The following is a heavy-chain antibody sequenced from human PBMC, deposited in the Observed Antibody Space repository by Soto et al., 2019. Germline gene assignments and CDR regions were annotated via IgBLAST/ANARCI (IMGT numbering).Heavy chain of an antibody. J-gene: IGHJ5*02. V-gene: IGHV1-2*02. CDR1: GYYFTGYY. D-gene: IGHD6-19*01. Sequence: QVQLVQSGAEMKKPGASVKISCKASGYYFTGYYMHWVRQAPGQGLEWMGWINPNSGVTNYAQRFQGRVTMTRDTSISTAYLEVKRLTPDDTAVYYCATNLFSSTSRGSDFDPWRQGTLVIVSS. CDR3: ATNLFSSTSRGSDFDP. CDR2: INPNSGVT.